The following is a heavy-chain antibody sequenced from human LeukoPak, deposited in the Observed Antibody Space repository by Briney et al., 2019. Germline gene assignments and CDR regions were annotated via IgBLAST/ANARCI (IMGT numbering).Heavy chain of an antibody. Sequence: SETLSLTCAVYGGSFSDYYWSWIRQPPGKGLEWIGEINHSGSTNYNPSLKSRVTISVDTSKNQISLKLSSVTAADTAVYYCSRDDTGYSSGWSKDFDYWGQGTLVTVSS. V-gene: IGHV4-34*01. D-gene: IGHD6-19*01. CDR1: GGSFSDYY. CDR3: SRDDTGYSSGWSKDFDY. CDR2: INHSGST. J-gene: IGHJ4*02.